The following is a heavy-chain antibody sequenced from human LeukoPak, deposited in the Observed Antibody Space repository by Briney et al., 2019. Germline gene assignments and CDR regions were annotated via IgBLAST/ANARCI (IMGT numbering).Heavy chain of an antibody. CDR2: IKHDGSEE. Sequence: GGSLRLSCAASGFTFSSYWMTWVRQAPGKGLEWVANIKHDGSEEYYVDSVKGRFTISRDNAKNSLYLQMNSLRAEDTAVYYCARTLGYCSSTNCFLTFDYWGQGTLVTVSS. V-gene: IGHV3-7*04. CDR3: ARTLGYCSSTNCFLTFDY. J-gene: IGHJ4*02. D-gene: IGHD2-2*01. CDR1: GFTFSSYW.